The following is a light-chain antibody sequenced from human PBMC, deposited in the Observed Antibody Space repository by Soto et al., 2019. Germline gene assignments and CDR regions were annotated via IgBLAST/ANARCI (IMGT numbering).Light chain of an antibody. V-gene: IGKV3-20*01. Sequence: EFVLTQSPGTLSLSPGERATLSCRASQTFINNYLAWYQQKPGQAPRLLIYDASSRATGIPDRFSGGGSGTDFTLTISRLEPEDFAVYYCQQFSSYPLTFGGGTKVDI. J-gene: IGKJ4*01. CDR1: QTFINNY. CDR2: DAS. CDR3: QQFSSYPLT.